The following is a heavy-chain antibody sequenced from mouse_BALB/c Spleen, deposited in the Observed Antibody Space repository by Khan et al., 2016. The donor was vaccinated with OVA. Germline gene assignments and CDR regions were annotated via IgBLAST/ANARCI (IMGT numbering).Heavy chain of an antibody. CDR3: ARGYDFFAY. CDR2: VNPNTGNT. V-gene: IGHV1-26*01. Sequence: EVQLQQSGPDLVKPGASVKMSRKASGYSFTGYYMNWVKQSHGKSLECIGRVNPNTGNTNYNQKFRGKAILIVDTSSSTAYMELRSLTSEDSAVYYCARGYDFFAYWGQGTLVTVSA. D-gene: IGHD2-14*01. CDR1: GYSFTGYY. J-gene: IGHJ3*01.